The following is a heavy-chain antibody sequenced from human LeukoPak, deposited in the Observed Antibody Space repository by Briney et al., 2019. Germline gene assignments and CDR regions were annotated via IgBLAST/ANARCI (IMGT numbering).Heavy chain of an antibody. CDR3: AKVGYRPDDAFDI. CDR2: IRGSGTGT. V-gene: IGHV3-23*01. CDR1: GFTLSSYS. Sequence: GGSLRLSCAASGFTLSSYSMSWVRQAPGKGLEWVSSIRGSGTGTHYADSVKGRFTISRDNSKNTLYLQMNSLKVEDTAVYYCAKVGYRPDDAFDIWGQGTMVTVSS. D-gene: IGHD5-18*01. J-gene: IGHJ3*02.